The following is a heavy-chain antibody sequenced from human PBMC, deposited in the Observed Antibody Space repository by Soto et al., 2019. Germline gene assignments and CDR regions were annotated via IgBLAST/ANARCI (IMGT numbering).Heavy chain of an antibody. CDR2: IYHSGTT. Sequence: KTSETLSLTCGVSGYSISSGYYWGWIRQPPGRGLEWIGSIYHSGTTYYNPSLKSRVTISVDTSKNQFSLKLRSVTAADTAVYYCARNIFRITSGGLKGYWGQGTLVTVSS. CDR3: ARNIFRITSGGLKGY. J-gene: IGHJ4*02. CDR1: GYSISSGYY. V-gene: IGHV4-38-2*01. D-gene: IGHD3-16*01.